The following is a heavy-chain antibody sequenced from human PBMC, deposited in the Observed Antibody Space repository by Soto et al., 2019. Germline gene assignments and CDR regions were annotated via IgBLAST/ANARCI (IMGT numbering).Heavy chain of an antibody. J-gene: IGHJ5*02. D-gene: IGHD4-17*01. CDR2: IYWNDDT. Sequence: QITLKESGPTLVKPTQTLTLTCTFSGFSLRNGGVGVGWIRQPPGKALEWLALIYWNDDTRYRPSLKSRLTITKDTSKNQVLLTLANMDPVDTATYYCAHRGYGDYPRDNWFDPWGQGTLVTVSS. CDR1: GFSLRNGGVG. V-gene: IGHV2-5*01. CDR3: AHRGYGDYPRDNWFDP.